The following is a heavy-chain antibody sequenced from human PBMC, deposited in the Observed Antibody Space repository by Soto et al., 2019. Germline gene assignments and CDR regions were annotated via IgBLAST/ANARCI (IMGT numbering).Heavy chain of an antibody. CDR2: IWYDGSNK. CDR1: GFTFSSYG. V-gene: IGHV3-33*01. D-gene: IGHD6-13*01. Sequence: GGSLRLSCAASGFTFSSYGMHWVRQAPGKGLEWVAVIWYDGSNKYYADSVKGRFTISRDNAKNTLYLQMNSLRAEDTAVYYCAGAAAGSFDYWGQGTLVTVSS. J-gene: IGHJ4*02. CDR3: AGAAAGSFDY.